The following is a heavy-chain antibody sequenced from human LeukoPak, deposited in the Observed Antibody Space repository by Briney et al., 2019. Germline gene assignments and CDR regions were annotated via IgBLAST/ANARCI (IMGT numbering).Heavy chain of an antibody. J-gene: IGHJ4*02. CDR3: ARVGSSWSIDY. CDR2: IYYSGST. D-gene: IGHD6-13*01. CDR1: GGSFSGYY. V-gene: IGHV4-59*01. Sequence: SETLSLTCAVYGGSFSGYYWSWIRQPPGKGLEWIGYIYYSGSTNYNPSLKSRVTISIDTSKNQLSLKLTSVTAADTAIYYCARVGSSWSIDYWGQGTLVTVSS.